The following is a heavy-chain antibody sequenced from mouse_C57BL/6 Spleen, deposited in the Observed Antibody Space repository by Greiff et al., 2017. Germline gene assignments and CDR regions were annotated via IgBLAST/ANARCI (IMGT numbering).Heavy chain of an antibody. Sequence: QVHVKQSGPELVKPGASVKISCKASGYAFSSSWMNWVKQRPGKGLEWIGRIYPGDGDTNYNGKFKGKATLTADKSSSTAYMQLSSLTSEDSAVYFCARGTNWDVGYWGQGTTLTVSS. V-gene: IGHV1-82*01. J-gene: IGHJ2*01. CDR3: ARGTNWDVGY. D-gene: IGHD4-1*01. CDR1: GYAFSSSW. CDR2: IYPGDGDT.